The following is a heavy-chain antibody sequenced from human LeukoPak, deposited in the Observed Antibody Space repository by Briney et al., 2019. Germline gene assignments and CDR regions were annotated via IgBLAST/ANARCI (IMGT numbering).Heavy chain of an antibody. CDR1: GFTFSSIW. Sequence: GGSLRLSCAASGFTFSSIWMSWVRQAPGKGLEWVANIKHDGSETNYVDSVKGRFTISRDNAKNSLHLQMNSLRAEDTAVYYCAKNGCPQCMDVWGQGTTVTVSS. D-gene: IGHD2-8*01. J-gene: IGHJ6*02. V-gene: IGHV3-7*02. CDR3: AKNGCPQCMDV. CDR2: IKHDGSET.